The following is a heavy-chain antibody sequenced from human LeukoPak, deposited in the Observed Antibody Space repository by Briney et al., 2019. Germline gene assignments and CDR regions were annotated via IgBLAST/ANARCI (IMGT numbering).Heavy chain of an antibody. Sequence: GGSLRLSCAASGFTFSSYAMSWVRQAPGEGLEWVSAISGSGGSTYYADPVKGRFTISRDNSKNTLYLQMNSLGTEDTAVYYCAKDRSFGGLLYYYMDVWGKGTTVTVSS. CDR2: ISGSGGST. CDR3: AKDRSFGGLLYYYMDV. D-gene: IGHD2-15*01. J-gene: IGHJ6*03. V-gene: IGHV3-23*01. CDR1: GFTFSSYA.